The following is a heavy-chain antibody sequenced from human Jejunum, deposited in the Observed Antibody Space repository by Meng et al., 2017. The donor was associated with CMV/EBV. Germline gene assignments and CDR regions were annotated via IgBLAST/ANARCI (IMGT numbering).Heavy chain of an antibody. D-gene: IGHD2-15*01. CDR3: ARGDGSIHASRLLDY. CDR1: FTFSTYG. J-gene: IGHJ4*02. V-gene: IGHV3-7*01. Sequence: FTFSTYGMSWVRQAPGYGLEWVANIRQDGSDKYYVDSVRGRFTISRDNAQNSLYLQINSLRAEDSAVYYCARGDGSIHASRLLDYWGQGTLVTVSS. CDR2: IRQDGSDK.